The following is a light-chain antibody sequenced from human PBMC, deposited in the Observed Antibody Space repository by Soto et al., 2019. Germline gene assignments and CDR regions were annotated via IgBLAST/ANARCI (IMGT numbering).Light chain of an antibody. J-gene: IGLJ2*01. CDR3: SSYAGSILI. CDR1: RSDIGAYDY. V-gene: IGLV2-8*01. CDR2: DVN. Sequence: QSALTQPPSASGSPGQSVTISCTGTRSDIGAYDYVSWYQQHPGTAPKLMLYDVNRRPSGVPDRFSGSKSGNMASLTVSGLQAEDEADYYCSSYAGSILIFGGGTKLTVL.